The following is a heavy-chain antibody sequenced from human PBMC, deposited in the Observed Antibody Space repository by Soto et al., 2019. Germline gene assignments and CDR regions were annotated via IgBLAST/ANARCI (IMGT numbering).Heavy chain of an antibody. CDR3: ARGLSGSSGYCDY. CDR2: ISYDGSNK. V-gene: IGHV3-30-3*01. CDR1: GFTFSSYA. D-gene: IGHD3-22*01. Sequence: QVQLVASGGGVVQPGRSLRLSCAASGFTFSSYAMHWVRQAPGKGLEWVAVISYDGSNKYYADSVKGRFTISRDNSKNTLYLQMNSLRAEDTAVYYCARGLSGSSGYCDYWGQGTLVTVSS. J-gene: IGHJ4*02.